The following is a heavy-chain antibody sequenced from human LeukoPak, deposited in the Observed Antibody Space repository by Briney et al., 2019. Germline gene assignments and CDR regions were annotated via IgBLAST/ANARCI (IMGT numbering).Heavy chain of an antibody. CDR1: GFTFSSYA. CDR2: FDPEDGET. D-gene: IGHD6-13*01. V-gene: IGHV1-24*01. CDR3: ATAPTDSKISSSWYGVIFDY. Sequence: KPGGSLRLSCAASGFTFSSYAMHWVRQAPGKGLEWMGGFDPEDGETIYAQKFQGRVTMTEDTSTDTAYMELSSLRSEDTAVYYCATAPTDSKISSSWYGVIFDYWGQGTLVTVSS. J-gene: IGHJ4*02.